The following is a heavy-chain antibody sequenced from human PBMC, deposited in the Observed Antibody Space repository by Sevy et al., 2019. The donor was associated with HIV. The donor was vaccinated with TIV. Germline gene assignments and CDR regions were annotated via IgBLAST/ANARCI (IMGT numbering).Heavy chain of an antibody. D-gene: IGHD6-13*01. CDR1: GFTFSHYG. CDR3: AKNTAAAGVGGFDY. J-gene: IGHJ4*02. V-gene: IGHV3-30*02. CDR2: IQYDGNNK. Sequence: GGCLRLSCAASGFTFSHYGMHWVRQAPGKGLEWVRFIQYDGNNKYYADAVKGRFTISRDNSKNMFFLQMNDLRAEDTALYYCAKNTAAAGVGGFDYWGQGALVTVSS.